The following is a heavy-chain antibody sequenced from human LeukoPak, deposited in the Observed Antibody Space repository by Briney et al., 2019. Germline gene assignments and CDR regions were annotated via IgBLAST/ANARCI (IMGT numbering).Heavy chain of an antibody. CDR1: GYTFTNYG. J-gene: IGHJ3*02. CDR3: ARGAYCGGDCSSSDAFDI. Sequence: ASVRVSCKASGYTFTNYGVIWVRQAPGQGLEWMGWISAYNGNTNYAQNLLGRVTMTTDTSTTTAYLELRSLRSDDMAVYYCARGAYCGGDCSSSDAFDIWGQGTMVTVSS. CDR2: ISAYNGNT. V-gene: IGHV1-18*03. D-gene: IGHD2-21*02.